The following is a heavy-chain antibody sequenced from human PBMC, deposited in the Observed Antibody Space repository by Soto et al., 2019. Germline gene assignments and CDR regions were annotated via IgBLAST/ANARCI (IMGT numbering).Heavy chain of an antibody. V-gene: IGHV3-15*07. CDR2: IKTKAEGGAT. CDR1: DFTITNAW. CDR3: TTGSVEGV. D-gene: IGHD2-15*01. Sequence: EVQLVESGGGWVKPGGSLSLSCAASDFTITNAWMIWFRQAPGKGLEWVGRIKTKAEGGATDYAAPLKGRFTISRDDSRNTLFLQMNSLKTEDTAVYYCTTGSVEGVWGQGATVTVSS. J-gene: IGHJ6*02.